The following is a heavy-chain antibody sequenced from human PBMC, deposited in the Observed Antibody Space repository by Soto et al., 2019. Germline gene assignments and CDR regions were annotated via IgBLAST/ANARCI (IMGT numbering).Heavy chain of an antibody. D-gene: IGHD5-12*01. J-gene: IGHJ4*02. CDR3: ARGLEMATIGPFDY. CDR1: GFTFSSYS. Sequence: EVQLVESGGGLVKPGGSLRLSCAASGFTFSSYSMNWVRQAPGKGLEWVSSISSSSSYIYYADSVKGRFTISRDNAKNSLYLQMNSLRAEDMAVYYCARGLEMATIGPFDYWGQGTLVTVSS. V-gene: IGHV3-21*01. CDR2: ISSSSSYI.